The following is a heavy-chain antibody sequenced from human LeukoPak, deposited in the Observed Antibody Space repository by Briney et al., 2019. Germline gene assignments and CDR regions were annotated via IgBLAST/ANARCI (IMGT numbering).Heavy chain of an antibody. Sequence: ASVKVSCKASGYTFTGYYMHWVRQAPGQGLEWIGRINPNSGGTNYAQKFQGRVTMTRDTSISTAYMELSRLRSDDTAVYYCARDRPGGEYSSSSSGLYYYYYMDVWGKGTTVTVSS. V-gene: IGHV1-2*06. D-gene: IGHD6-6*01. J-gene: IGHJ6*03. CDR3: ARDRPGGEYSSSSSGLYYYYYMDV. CDR1: GYTFTGYY. CDR2: INPNSGGT.